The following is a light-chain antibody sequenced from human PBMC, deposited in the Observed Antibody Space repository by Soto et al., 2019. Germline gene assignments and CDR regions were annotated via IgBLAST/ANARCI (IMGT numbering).Light chain of an antibody. CDR1: SSNIGNNY. J-gene: IGLJ2*01. CDR3: GTWDSSLSAVV. CDR2: DNN. Sequence: QSVLTQPPSVSAAPGQKVTISCSGSSSNIGNNYVSWYQQLPGTAPKLLIYDNNKRPSGIPDRFSGYKSGSSATLGITGLQTGDEADYYCGTWDSSLSAVVFGLGTKLTVL. V-gene: IGLV1-51*01.